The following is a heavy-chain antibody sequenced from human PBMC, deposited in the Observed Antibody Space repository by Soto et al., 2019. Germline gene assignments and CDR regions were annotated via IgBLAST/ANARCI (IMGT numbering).Heavy chain of an antibody. CDR1: GGSISPYY. D-gene: IGHD2-2*01. V-gene: IGHV4-59*08. Sequence: SETLSLTCTVSGGSISPYYWSWIRQAPGKGLEWIGYIYYAGSTSYNPSLKGRVTISLETSKSQFSLRLSSVTAADTAVYYCARLGPYYQYLEPWGPGTLVNVSS. CDR3: ARLGPYYQYLEP. J-gene: IGHJ5*02. CDR2: IYYAGST.